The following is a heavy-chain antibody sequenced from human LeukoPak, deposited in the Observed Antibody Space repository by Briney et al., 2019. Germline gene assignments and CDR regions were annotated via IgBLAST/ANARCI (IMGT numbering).Heavy chain of an antibody. J-gene: IGHJ6*03. Sequence: SVKVSCKASGGTFSSYAISWVRQAPGQGLEWMGGIIPIFGRANYAQKFQGRVTITTDESTSTAYMELSSLRSEDTAVYYCAGGRGSPYCSSTSCSHYYYYMDVWGKGTTVTVSS. CDR3: AGGRGSPYCSSTSCSHYYYYMDV. V-gene: IGHV1-69*05. CDR1: GGTFSSYA. CDR2: IIPIFGRA. D-gene: IGHD2-2*01.